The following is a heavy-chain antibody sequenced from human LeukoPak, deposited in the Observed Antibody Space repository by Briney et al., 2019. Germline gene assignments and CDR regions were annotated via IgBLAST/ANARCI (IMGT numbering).Heavy chain of an antibody. V-gene: IGHV4-59*01. Sequence: PSETLSLTCTVSGGSISSSYWSWVRQPPGKGLEWIGYIDNSGSTNYNPSLKSRVTISLDTPKRQFSLKLSSVTAADTAVYYCARAPLYSGGSGWSIYYFYAMDVWGQGTTVTVSS. CDR3: ARAPLYSGGSGWSIYYFYAMDV. J-gene: IGHJ6*02. CDR2: IDNSGST. CDR1: GGSISSSY. D-gene: IGHD6-19*01.